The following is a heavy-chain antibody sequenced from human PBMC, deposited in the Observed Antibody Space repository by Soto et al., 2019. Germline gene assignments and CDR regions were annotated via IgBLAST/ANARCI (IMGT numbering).Heavy chain of an antibody. CDR3: AALIGGGNSPGY. CDR2: IVVGSGNT. Sequence: QMQLVQSGPEVKKPGTSVKVSCKASGFTFTSSAVQWVRQARGQRLEWIGWIVVGSGNTNYAQKFQERVTITRDMSTSTAYMELSSLRSEDTAVYYWAALIGGGNSPGYWGQGTLVTVSS. D-gene: IGHD2-21*02. V-gene: IGHV1-58*01. CDR1: GFTFTSSA. J-gene: IGHJ4*02.